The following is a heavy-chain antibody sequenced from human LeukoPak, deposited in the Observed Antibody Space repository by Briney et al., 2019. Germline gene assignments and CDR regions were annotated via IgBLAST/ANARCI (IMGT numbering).Heavy chain of an antibody. J-gene: IGHJ4*02. CDR3: AKGDTIFGVVIPFDY. Sequence: GASVKVSFKASGYTFTSYYMHWVRQAPGQGLEWMGIINPSGGSTSYAQKFQGRVTMTRDTSTSTVYMELSSLRSEDTAVYYCAKGDTIFGVVIPFDYWGQGTLVTVSS. CDR2: INPSGGST. D-gene: IGHD3-3*01. CDR1: GYTFTSYY. V-gene: IGHV1-46*01.